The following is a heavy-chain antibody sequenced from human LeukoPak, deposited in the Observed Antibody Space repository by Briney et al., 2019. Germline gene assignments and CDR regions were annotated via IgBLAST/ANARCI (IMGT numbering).Heavy chain of an antibody. V-gene: IGHV1-18*01. Sequence: AASVKVSCKASGYTFTSYGISWVRQAPGQGLEWMVWISAYTGNTNYAQKLQGRVTMTTDTSTSTAYMELSSLRSEDTAVYYCARDNLRYYDILTGYNPTDGDYFDYWGQGTLVTVSS. J-gene: IGHJ4*02. CDR3: ARDNLRYYDILTGYNPTDGDYFDY. D-gene: IGHD3-9*01. CDR1: GYTFTSYG. CDR2: ISAYTGNT.